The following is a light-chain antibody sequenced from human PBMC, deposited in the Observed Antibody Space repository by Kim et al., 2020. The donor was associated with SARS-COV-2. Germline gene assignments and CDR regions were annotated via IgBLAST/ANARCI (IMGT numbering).Light chain of an antibody. CDR2: DVI. Sequence: QSALTQPASVSGSPGQSITISCTGTSSDIGDYNYVSWYLQHPGKAPKLMIYDVIKRPSGVSNRFSGSKSGNTASLAISGLQAEDEGDYYCSSYTSSTTLVVFGGGTQLTVL. CDR3: SSYTSSTTLVV. V-gene: IGLV2-14*01. J-gene: IGLJ2*01. CDR1: SSDIGDYNY.